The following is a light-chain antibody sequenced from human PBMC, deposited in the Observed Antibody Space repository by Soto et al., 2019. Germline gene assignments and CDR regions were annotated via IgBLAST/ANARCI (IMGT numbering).Light chain of an antibody. Sequence: EIVMTQSPATLSVSPGERATLSCRASQSVNHNLAWYQQKPGQAPRLLFYGASFRDSGVPARFSGSGSGTDFTLTISSLQSEDFAIYYCQQSNNWPYTFGQGTKLEI. CDR3: QQSNNWPYT. CDR1: QSVNHN. CDR2: GAS. V-gene: IGKV3-15*01. J-gene: IGKJ2*01.